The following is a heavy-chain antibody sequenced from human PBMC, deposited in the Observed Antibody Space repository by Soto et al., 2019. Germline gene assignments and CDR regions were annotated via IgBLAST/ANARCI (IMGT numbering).Heavy chain of an antibody. CDR3: VLVNAYSYQFYYGMDV. CDR1: GFSLTTGRMG. V-gene: IGHV2-26*01. CDR2: IFSDNER. J-gene: IGHJ6*02. D-gene: IGHD1-1*01. Sequence: QVTLKESGPVLVQPTETLTLTCTVSGFSLTTGRMGVSWIRQSPGKALEWLAHIFSDNERSYSTSLQGRLTISKDSSGSQVVLSMTNMDPVYSVTYYCVLVNAYSYQFYYGMDVWGQGTTVTVSS.